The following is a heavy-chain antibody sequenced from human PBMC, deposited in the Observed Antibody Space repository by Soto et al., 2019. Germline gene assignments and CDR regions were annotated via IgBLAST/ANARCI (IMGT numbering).Heavy chain of an antibody. D-gene: IGHD2-2*01. Sequence: ASVKVSCKVSGYTLTELSMHWVRQAPGKGLEWMGGFDPEDGETIYAQKFQGRVTMTEDTSTDTAYMELSSLRSEDTAVYYCATVTCGSTSSPGRISFDPWGQGTLVTVSS. CDR2: FDPEDGET. CDR1: GYTLTELS. V-gene: IGHV1-24*01. CDR3: ATVTCGSTSSPGRISFDP. J-gene: IGHJ5*02.